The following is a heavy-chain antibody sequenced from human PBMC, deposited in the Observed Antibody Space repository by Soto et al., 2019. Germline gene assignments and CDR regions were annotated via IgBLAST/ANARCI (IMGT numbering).Heavy chain of an antibody. J-gene: IGHJ4*02. CDR1: GFTFSSHS. V-gene: IGHV3-23*01. Sequence: GXALRLSCAASGFTFSSHSINWVAQAPGKGLEWVSAISGSGGSTYYADSVKGRFTISRDNSKNTLYLQMNSLRAEDTAVYYCAKELHTSSGWSQVIYWGQGTLVTVSS. CDR3: AKELHTSSGWSQVIY. D-gene: IGHD6-19*01. CDR2: ISGSGGST.